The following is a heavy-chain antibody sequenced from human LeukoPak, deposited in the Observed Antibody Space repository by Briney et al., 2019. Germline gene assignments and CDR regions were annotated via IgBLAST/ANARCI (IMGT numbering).Heavy chain of an antibody. J-gene: IGHJ4*02. D-gene: IGHD6-19*01. CDR2: ISGYGGST. V-gene: IGHV3-43*02. CDR1: GFTFDDYA. Sequence: GGSLRLSCAASGFTFDDYAMHWVRQAPGQGLEWVSLISGYGGSTYYADSVKGRFTISRDNSTNSVYLQMNSLRTDDTALYYCAKAQWLVLADPQYYFDYWGQGTLVTVSS. CDR3: AKAQWLVLADPQYYFDY.